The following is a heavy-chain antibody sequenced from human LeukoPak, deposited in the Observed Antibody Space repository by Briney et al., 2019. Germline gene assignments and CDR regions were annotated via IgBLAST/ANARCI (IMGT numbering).Heavy chain of an antibody. D-gene: IGHD3-9*01. V-gene: IGHV4-59*08. J-gene: IGHJ4*02. CDR2: IYYSGST. CDR3: ARQRTYYDILSTKFDY. Sequence: PSETLSLTCTVSVGSISSYYWSRIRQPPGKGLEWIGYIYYSGSTNYNPSLKSRVTISVDTSKNQFSLKLSSVTAADTAVYYCARQRTYYDILSTKFDYWGQGTLVTVSS. CDR1: VGSISSYY.